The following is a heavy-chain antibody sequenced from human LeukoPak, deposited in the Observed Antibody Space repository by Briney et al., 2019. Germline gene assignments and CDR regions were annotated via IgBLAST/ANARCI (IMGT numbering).Heavy chain of an antibody. V-gene: IGHV3-30-3*01. D-gene: IGHD1-26*01. CDR1: GFTFSSYA. CDR3: ARDREGY. Sequence: PGGSLRLSCAASGFTFSSYAMHWVRQAPGKGLEWVAVISYDGSNKYYADSVKGRFTISRDNSKNTLYPQMNSLRAEDTAVYYCARDREGYWGQGTLVTVSS. CDR2: ISYDGSNK. J-gene: IGHJ4*02.